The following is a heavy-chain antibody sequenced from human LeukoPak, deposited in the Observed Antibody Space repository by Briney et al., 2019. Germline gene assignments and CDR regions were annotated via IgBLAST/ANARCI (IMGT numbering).Heavy chain of an antibody. J-gene: IGHJ4*02. D-gene: IGHD6-19*01. CDR3: ARDELAVAKKRFLDS. V-gene: IGHV3-33*01. CDR2: IWYDGSNK. Sequence: GGSLRLSCAASGFIFSSYGMHWVRQAPGKGLEWVAVIWYDGSNKYYADSVKGRFTISRDNSKNTLYLQVNSLRAEDTAVYYCARDELAVAKKRFLDSWGQGTLVTVSS. CDR1: GFIFSSYG.